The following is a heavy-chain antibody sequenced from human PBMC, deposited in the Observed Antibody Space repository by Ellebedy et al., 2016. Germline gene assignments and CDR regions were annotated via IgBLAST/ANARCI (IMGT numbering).Heavy chain of an antibody. CDR1: GFTVSSNY. CDR3: ARDSSPSGAFDI. J-gene: IGHJ3*02. D-gene: IGHD6-6*01. V-gene: IGHV3-53*01. CDR2: IYSGGST. Sequence: GESLKISXAASGFTVSSNYMSWVRQAPGKGLEWVSVIYSGGSTYYADSVKGRFTISRDNSKNTLYLQMNSLRAEDTAVYYCARDSSPSGAFDIWGQGTMVTVSS.